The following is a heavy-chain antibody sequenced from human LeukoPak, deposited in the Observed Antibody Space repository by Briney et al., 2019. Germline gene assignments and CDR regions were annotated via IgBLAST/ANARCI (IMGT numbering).Heavy chain of an antibody. J-gene: IGHJ6*03. D-gene: IGHD1-26*01. V-gene: IGHV3-30*02. CDR1: GFTFNSYG. CDR3: AKGSGWEASYYYYYMDV. CDR2: IRYDGSSK. Sequence: GGSLRLSCAASGFTFNSYGVHWVRQAPGKGLEWVAFIRYDGSSKYYVDSVKGRFTISRDNSKNTLYLQMNSLRAEDTAVYFCAKGSGWEASYYYYYMDVWGKGTTVTISS.